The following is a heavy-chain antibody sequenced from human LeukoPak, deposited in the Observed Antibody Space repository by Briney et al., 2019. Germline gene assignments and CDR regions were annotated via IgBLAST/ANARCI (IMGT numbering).Heavy chain of an antibody. CDR1: GFTFSSYS. CDR2: ISSSSSYI. CDR3: AKGVKNRGAFDI. Sequence: GGSLRLSCAASGFTFSSYSMNWVRQAPGKGLEWVSSISSSSSYIYYADSVKGRFTISRDNSKNTLYLQMNGLRAEDTAVYYCAKGVKNRGAFDIWGQGTMVTVSS. D-gene: IGHD7-27*01. J-gene: IGHJ3*02. V-gene: IGHV3-21*01.